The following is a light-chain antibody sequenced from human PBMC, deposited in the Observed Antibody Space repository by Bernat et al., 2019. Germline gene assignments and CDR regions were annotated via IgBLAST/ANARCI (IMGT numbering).Light chain of an antibody. CDR3: NSRDSSGNHLVV. CDR2: DDG. Sequence: SYVLTQPPSVSVAPGKPASITCGGNKIGSKSVHWYQQRPGQAPVLVVYDDGDRPSGIPDRFSGSSSGNTASLTITGAQAEDEADYYCNSRDSSGNHLVVFGGGTKLTVL. V-gene: IGLV3-21*03. J-gene: IGLJ2*01. CDR1: KIGSKS.